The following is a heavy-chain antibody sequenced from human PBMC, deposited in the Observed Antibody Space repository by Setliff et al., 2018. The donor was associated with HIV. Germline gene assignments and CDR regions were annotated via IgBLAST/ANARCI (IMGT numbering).Heavy chain of an antibody. CDR2: IYYSGST. D-gene: IGHD3-10*01. CDR1: GGSINSGDYY. Sequence: PSETLSLTCTVSGGSINSGDYYWSWIRQHPGKGLEWIGYIYYSGSTYYNPSLRSRVLISVDTSNNQFSLRLSSVTAADTAVYYCARDLSPYGSGDPYYYYGMDVWGQGTTVTVSS. CDR3: ARDLSPYGSGDPYYYYGMDV. V-gene: IGHV4-31*03. J-gene: IGHJ6*02.